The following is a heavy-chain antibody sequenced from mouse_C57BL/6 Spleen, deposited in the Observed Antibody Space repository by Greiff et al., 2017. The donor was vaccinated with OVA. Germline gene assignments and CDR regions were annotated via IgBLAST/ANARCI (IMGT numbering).Heavy chain of an antibody. Sequence: QVQLKQSGAELVKPGASVKLSCKASGYTFTEYTIHWVKQRSGQGLEWIGWFYPGSGSIKYNEKFKDKATLTADKSSSTVYMELSRLTSEDSAVYFCARHEEEGITTEYYFDYWGQGTTLTVSS. CDR3: ARHEEEGITTEYYFDY. CDR1: GYTFTEYT. D-gene: IGHD1-1*01. V-gene: IGHV1-62-2*01. CDR2: FYPGSGSI. J-gene: IGHJ2*01.